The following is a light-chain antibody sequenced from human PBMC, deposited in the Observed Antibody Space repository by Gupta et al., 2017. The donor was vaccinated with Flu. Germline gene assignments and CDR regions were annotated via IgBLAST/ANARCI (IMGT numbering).Light chain of an antibody. J-gene: IGLJ2*01. CDR1: SSDVGSYNR. CDR3: SLYTSSSTL. V-gene: IGLV2-18*01. CDR2: EVS. Sequence: QSALTRPPSVSGSPGQSVPLSCTGTSSDVGSYNRVSWYQQPPGTAPKLMIYEVSNRPSGVPDRFSGSKSGNTASLTISGLQAEDEADYYCSLYTSSSTLFGGGTKLTVL.